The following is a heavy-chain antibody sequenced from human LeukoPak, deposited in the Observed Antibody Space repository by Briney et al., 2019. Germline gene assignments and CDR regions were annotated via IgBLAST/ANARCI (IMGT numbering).Heavy chain of an antibody. CDR2: ISSSGASK. J-gene: IGHJ4*02. CDR3: ARDPPSGYCTNGVCYTFDY. CDR1: GFTFSSYA. V-gene: IGHV3-23*01. Sequence: QPGGSLRLSCAASGFTFSSYAMSWVRQAPGKGLEWVSAISSSGASKYYADSVKGRFTISRDNSKNTLYLQMNSLRAEDTAVYYCARDPPSGYCTNGVCYTFDYWGQGTLVTVSS. D-gene: IGHD2-8*01.